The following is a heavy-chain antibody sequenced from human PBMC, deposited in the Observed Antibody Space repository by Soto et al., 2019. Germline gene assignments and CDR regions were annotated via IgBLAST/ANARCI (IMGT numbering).Heavy chain of an antibody. J-gene: IGHJ6*02. CDR2: ISTYNGDT. V-gene: IGHV1-18*01. CDR1: GYTFTTYD. Sequence: ASVKVSCKASGYTFTTYDISWVRQAPGQGLEWMGRISTYNGDTNYPQSLQGRLTMTTDTSTTTAYMELRNLRSDDTAVYYCARDPYHVLMVNAPNLYGMDVWGQGTTVTVSS. D-gene: IGHD2-8*01. CDR3: ARDPYHVLMVNAPNLYGMDV.